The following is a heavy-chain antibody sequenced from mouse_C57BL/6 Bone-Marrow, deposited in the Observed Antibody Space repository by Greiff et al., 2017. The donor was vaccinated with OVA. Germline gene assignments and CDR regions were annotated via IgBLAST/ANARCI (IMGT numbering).Heavy chain of an antibody. CDR1: GFNIKNTY. CDR3: ARHYYGSSYDWYFDV. Sequence: VQLKQSVAELVRPGASVKLSCTASGFNIKNTYMHWVKQRPEQGLEWIGRIDPANGNTKYAPKFKGKATITADTSSNTAYLQLSSLTSEDTAIYYCARHYYGSSYDWYFDVWGTGTTVTVSS. J-gene: IGHJ1*03. D-gene: IGHD1-1*01. V-gene: IGHV14-3*01. CDR2: IDPANGNT.